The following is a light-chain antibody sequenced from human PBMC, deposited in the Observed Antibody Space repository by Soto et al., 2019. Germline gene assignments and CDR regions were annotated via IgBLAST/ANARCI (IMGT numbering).Light chain of an antibody. Sequence: DIPMTQSPSSLSASVGDRVSVTCRTSQNITKFLNWYQEKPGKAPKVLIYVTSNLENGVPSTFSGSGSATHYTLSISSLQPEDFATYYWQQNFSAPGTFGPGTRVEVK. CDR1: QNITKF. CDR3: QQNFSAPGT. CDR2: VTS. J-gene: IGKJ1*01. V-gene: IGKV1-39*01.